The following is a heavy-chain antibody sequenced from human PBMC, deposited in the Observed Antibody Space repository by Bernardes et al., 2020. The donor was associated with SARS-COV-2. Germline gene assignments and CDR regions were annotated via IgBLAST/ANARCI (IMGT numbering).Heavy chain of an antibody. D-gene: IGHD4-17*01. J-gene: IGHJ2*01. CDR3: AKLPTTVVGDWYFDL. Sequence: GGSLRLSCAASGFTFDDYAMHWVRQAPGKGLEWVSGISWNSGSIGYADSVKGRFTISRDNAKNSLYLQMNSLRAEDTALYYCAKLPTTVVGDWYFDLWGRGTLVTVSS. CDR2: ISWNSGSI. CDR1: GFTFDDYA. V-gene: IGHV3-9*01.